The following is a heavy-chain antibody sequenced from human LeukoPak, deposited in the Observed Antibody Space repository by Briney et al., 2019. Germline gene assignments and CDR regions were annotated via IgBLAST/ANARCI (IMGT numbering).Heavy chain of an antibody. D-gene: IGHD6-13*01. CDR2: ISGTGYNT. J-gene: IGHJ4*02. Sequence: PGGSLRLSCAASGFTFSNYAMSWVRQAPGKGLEWVSAISGTGYNTYYADSVKGRFTISRGNSKNTVYLQINTLRAEDTAVYYCAKGSYGSPPRVDYWGQGTLVTVSS. CDR3: AKGSYGSPPRVDY. CDR1: GFTFSNYA. V-gene: IGHV3-23*01.